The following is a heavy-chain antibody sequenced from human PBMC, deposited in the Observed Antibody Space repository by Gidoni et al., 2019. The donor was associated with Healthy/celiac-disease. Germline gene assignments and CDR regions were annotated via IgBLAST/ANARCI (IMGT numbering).Heavy chain of an antibody. D-gene: IGHD6-19*01. Sequence: QVQLQESGPGLVKPSQTLSLTCTVSGGSISSGSYYWSWIRQPAGKGLEWIGRIYTSGSTNYNPSLKSRVTISVDTSKNQFSLKLSSVTAADTAVYYCARDLAVAALDYWGQGTLVTVSS. CDR1: GGSISSGSYY. CDR2: IYTSGST. V-gene: IGHV4-61*02. J-gene: IGHJ4*02. CDR3: ARDLAVAALDY.